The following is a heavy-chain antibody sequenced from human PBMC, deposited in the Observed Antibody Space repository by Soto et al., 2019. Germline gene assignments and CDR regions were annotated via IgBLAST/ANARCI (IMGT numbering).Heavy chain of an antibody. CDR1: GFTLSSYT. J-gene: IGHJ4*02. CDR2: ISSSTSYI. D-gene: IGHD6-6*01. Sequence: PGGSLRLSCAASGFTLSSYTLNWVRQSPGKGLECVSSISSSTSYIYYADSVKGRFTISRDNAKNSLYLQMNSLRAEDTAVYYCARVWSSSYFDYWGQGTLVTVSS. V-gene: IGHV3-21*01. CDR3: ARVWSSSYFDY.